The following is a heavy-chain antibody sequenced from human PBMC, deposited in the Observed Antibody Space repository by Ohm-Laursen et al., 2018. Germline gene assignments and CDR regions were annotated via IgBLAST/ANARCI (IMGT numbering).Heavy chain of an antibody. V-gene: IGHV3-7*01. J-gene: IGHJ5*02. CDR2: IKQDGTEK. CDR1: GFTFSNFW. CDR3: ANWFDP. Sequence: SLRLSCTASGFTFSNFWMSWVRQAPGKGLEWVASIKQDGTEKHYVESMQGRFTISRDNAKNSVYLQMNSLRAEDTAVYYCANWFDPWGQGTLVTVSS.